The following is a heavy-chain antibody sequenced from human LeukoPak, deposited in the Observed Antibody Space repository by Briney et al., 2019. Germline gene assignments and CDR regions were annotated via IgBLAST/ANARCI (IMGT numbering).Heavy chain of an antibody. V-gene: IGHV3-21*01. Sequence: GGSLRLSCAASGFTSSVYNMNWVRQAPGKGLEWVSSISSSSIYIYYADSVKGRFTISRADAKNSLYLQMNSLRAEDTAVYYCAACSSNCYVSYYWGQGTLVTVSS. CDR3: AACSSNCYVSYY. D-gene: IGHD2-2*01. CDR2: ISSSSIYI. J-gene: IGHJ4*02. CDR1: GFTSSVYN.